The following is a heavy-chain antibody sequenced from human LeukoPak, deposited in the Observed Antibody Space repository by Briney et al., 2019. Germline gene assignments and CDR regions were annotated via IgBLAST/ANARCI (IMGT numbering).Heavy chain of an antibody. CDR3: ARDEGDIVVAVAATPYYFDY. CDR2: ISAYNGNT. D-gene: IGHD2-15*01. CDR1: GYTFTRYG. Sequence: ASVKVSCKASGYTFTRYGISWVRQAPGQGLEWMGWISAYNGNTNYAQKLQGRVTMTTDTSTSTAYMELRSLRSDDTAVYYCARDEGDIVVAVAATPYYFDYWGQGTLVTVSS. V-gene: IGHV1-18*01. J-gene: IGHJ4*02.